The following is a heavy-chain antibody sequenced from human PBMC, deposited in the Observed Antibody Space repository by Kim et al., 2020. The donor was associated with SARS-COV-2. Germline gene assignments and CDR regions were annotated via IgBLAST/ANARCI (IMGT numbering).Heavy chain of an antibody. CDR2: IDGSDGKT. CDR3: RKGGWEWKWDH. J-gene: IGHJ4*02. D-gene: IGHD1-26*01. V-gene: IGHV3-23*01. Sequence: GGSLRLSCTTSGFTFTGYAMSWVRQAPGKGLEWVSSIDGSDGKTYYVDSVKGRFTISRDNSKNNLYLQMSNLIADETAVYYCRKGGWEWKWDHWGQGILVTVSS. CDR1: GFTFTGYA.